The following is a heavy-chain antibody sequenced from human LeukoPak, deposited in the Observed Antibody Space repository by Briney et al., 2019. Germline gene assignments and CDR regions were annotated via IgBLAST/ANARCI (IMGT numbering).Heavy chain of an antibody. CDR2: INTNTGNP. CDR1: GHTFTSYA. CDR3: ARGVTGYGSGSSYTTFDY. D-gene: IGHD3-10*01. Sequence: ASVKVSCKASGHTFTSYAMNWVRQAPGQGLEWMGWINTNTGNPTYAQGFTGRFVFSLDTSVSTAYLQISSLKAEDTAVYYCARGVTGYGSGSSYTTFDYWGQGTLVTVSS. J-gene: IGHJ4*02. V-gene: IGHV7-4-1*02.